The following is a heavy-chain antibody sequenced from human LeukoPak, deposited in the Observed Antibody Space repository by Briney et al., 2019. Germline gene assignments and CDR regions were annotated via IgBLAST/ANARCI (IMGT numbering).Heavy chain of an antibody. CDR2: ICGSGGST. V-gene: IGHV3-23*01. D-gene: IGHD4-17*01. Sequence: GGSLRLSCAASGFTFSSYDVSWVRQPPGEGREWVSAICGSGGSTYYADSVKGRFTISRDNSKNTLYLQMNSLRAEDTAVYYCAKDRRGMTTVTNDAFDIWGQGTMVTVSS. J-gene: IGHJ3*02. CDR3: AKDRRGMTTVTNDAFDI. CDR1: GFTFSSYD.